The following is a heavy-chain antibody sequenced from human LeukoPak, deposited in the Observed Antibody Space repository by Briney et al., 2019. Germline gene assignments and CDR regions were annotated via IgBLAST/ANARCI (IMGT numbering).Heavy chain of an antibody. CDR3: ARPSPPGDGYNPPDH. CDR2: ISHDGRTK. J-gene: IGHJ4*02. Sequence: GGSLRLSCVVSGFNFDNFAMHWVRQPLGKGLEWVAVISHDGRTKYYADSMKGRITISRDNSKNTLFLQMNNLRSEDTAVYFCARPSPPGDGYNPPDHWGQGTRVTVSS. V-gene: IGHV3-30*04. CDR1: GFNFDNFA. D-gene: IGHD5-24*01.